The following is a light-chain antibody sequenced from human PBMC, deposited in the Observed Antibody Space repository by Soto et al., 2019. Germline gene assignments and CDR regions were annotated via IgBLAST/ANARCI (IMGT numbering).Light chain of an antibody. Sequence: IVLTQSPATLSLSPGERATLSCRASQSVSSYLAWYQQKPGQAPRLLIYGASNRATGIPDRFTGAGSGTDFTLTISRLEPEDFAVYYCQQYDRSPWTFGQGTKVDIK. CDR1: QSVSSY. CDR2: GAS. CDR3: QQYDRSPWT. V-gene: IGKV3-20*01. J-gene: IGKJ1*01.